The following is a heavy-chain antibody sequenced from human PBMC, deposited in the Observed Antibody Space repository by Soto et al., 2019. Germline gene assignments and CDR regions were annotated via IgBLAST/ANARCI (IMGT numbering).Heavy chain of an antibody. V-gene: IGHV1-18*01. CDR2: ISAHNGNT. J-gene: IGHJ4*02. CDR3: ARGRYGDY. D-gene: IGHD1-26*01. Sequence: QVHLVQSGAEVKKPGASVKVSCKGSGYTFTSYGITWVRQAPGQGLEWMGWISAHNGNTDYAQRLQGRVTVTRGSTTSTTFMELRGLKSDDTAGYYWARGRYGDYWGQGALVTVSS. CDR1: GYTFTSYG.